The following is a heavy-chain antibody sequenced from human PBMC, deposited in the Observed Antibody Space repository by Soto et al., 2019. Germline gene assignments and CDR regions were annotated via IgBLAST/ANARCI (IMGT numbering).Heavy chain of an antibody. Sequence: GGSLRLSCAASGFTFSSYAMHWVRQAPGKGLEWVAVISYDGSNKYYADSVKGRFTISRDNSKNTLYLQMNSLRAEDTAVYYCARVVDTAMVLYYGMDVWGQGTTVTVSS. J-gene: IGHJ6*02. CDR2: ISYDGSNK. V-gene: IGHV3-30-3*01. D-gene: IGHD5-18*01. CDR3: ARVVDTAMVLYYGMDV. CDR1: GFTFSSYA.